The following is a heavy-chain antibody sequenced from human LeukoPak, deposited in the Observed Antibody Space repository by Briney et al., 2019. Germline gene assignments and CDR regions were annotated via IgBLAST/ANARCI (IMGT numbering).Heavy chain of an antibody. CDR2: ISYDGSNK. V-gene: IGHV3-30*04. CDR1: GFTFSSYA. D-gene: IGHD3-3*01. CDR3: AKSGGFWSGYYINY. Sequence: GGSLRLSCAASGFTFSSYAMHWVRQAPGKGLEWVAVISYDGSNKYYADSVKGRFTISRDNSKNTLYLQMNSLRAEDTAVYYCAKSGGFWSGYYINYWGQGTLVTVSS. J-gene: IGHJ4*02.